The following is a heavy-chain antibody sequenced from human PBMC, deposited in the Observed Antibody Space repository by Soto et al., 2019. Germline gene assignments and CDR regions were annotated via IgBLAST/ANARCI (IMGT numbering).Heavy chain of an antibody. CDR3: ARGNVPVWFGEVPPGFFDY. J-gene: IGHJ4*02. CDR1: GFTFRDYN. D-gene: IGHD3-10*01. V-gene: IGHV3-21*01. CDR2: ISSSSTFI. Sequence: GGSLRLSCAGSGFTFRDYNMNWVRQAPGKGLEWVSSISSSSTFIYQADSVKGRFTISRDNAKNSLYLQMNSLRAEDTAVYYCARGNVPVWFGEVPPGFFDYWGQGILVTVSS.